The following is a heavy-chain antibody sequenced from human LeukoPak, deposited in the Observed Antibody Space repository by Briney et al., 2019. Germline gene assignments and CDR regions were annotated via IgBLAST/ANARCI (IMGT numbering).Heavy chain of an antibody. CDR1: GFTFSSYA. D-gene: IGHD6-13*01. V-gene: IGHV3-23*01. Sequence: GGSLRLSCAASGFTFSSYAMSWVRQAPGKGLEWVSAISGSGAGTYYADSVKGRFTISRDNSKNTLYLQINSVRAEDTAVYYCAKHPAAGHYYYYYGMDVWGQGTTVTVYS. CDR2: ISGSGAGT. J-gene: IGHJ6*02. CDR3: AKHPAAGHYYYYYGMDV.